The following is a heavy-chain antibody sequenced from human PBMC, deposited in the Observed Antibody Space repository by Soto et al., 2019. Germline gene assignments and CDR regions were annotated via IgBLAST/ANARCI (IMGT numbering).Heavy chain of an antibody. CDR1: GGSISSSSYY. CDR2: IYYSGST. CDR3: ARQLGYRYGYYYYGMDG. D-gene: IGHD5-18*01. J-gene: IGHJ6*02. V-gene: IGHV4-39*01. Sequence: KPSETLSLTCTVSGGSISSSSYYWGWIRQPPGKGLEWIGSIYYSGSTYYNPSLKSRVTISVDTSKNQFSLKLSSVTAADTAVYYCARQLGYRYGYYYYGMDGWGQGTTVTVSS.